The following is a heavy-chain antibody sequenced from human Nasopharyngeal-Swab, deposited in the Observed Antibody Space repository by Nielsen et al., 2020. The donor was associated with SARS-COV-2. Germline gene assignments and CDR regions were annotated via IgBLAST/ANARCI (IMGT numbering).Heavy chain of an antibody. CDR1: GFTFSSYG. V-gene: IGHV3-33*01. CDR3: ARGVPAAAFDY. J-gene: IGHJ4*02. Sequence: GESLKISCAASGFTFSSYGMHWVRQAPGKGLEWVAVIWYDGSNKYYADSVKGRFTISRDNSKNTLYLQMNSLGAEDTAVYYCARGVPAAAFDYWGQGTLVTVSS. CDR2: IWYDGSNK. D-gene: IGHD2-2*01.